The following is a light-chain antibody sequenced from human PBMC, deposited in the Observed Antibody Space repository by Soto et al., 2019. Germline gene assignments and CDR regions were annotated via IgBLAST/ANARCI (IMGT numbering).Light chain of an antibody. Sequence: EIALTQSPGTLSLSPGERATLSCRASQSVSSSYLAWYKQKPGQAPRLLIYGASSRATGIPDRFSGSGSGTEFTLTISSLQSEDFAVYYCQQYNNWLRTFGQGTKVDIK. CDR2: GAS. V-gene: IGKV3-20*01. J-gene: IGKJ1*01. CDR3: QQYNNWLRT. CDR1: QSVSSSY.